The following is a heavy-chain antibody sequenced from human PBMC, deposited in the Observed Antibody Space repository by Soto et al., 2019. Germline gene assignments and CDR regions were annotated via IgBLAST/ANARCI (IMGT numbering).Heavy chain of an antibody. CDR3: ARSAVSPFGGLIGPFDY. D-gene: IGHD3-16*02. CDR2: LNAGNGNT. Sequence: QVQLVQSGAEEKKPGASVKVSCRASGYTFTGYAMHWVRQAPGQRLEWMGWLNAGNGNTKYSQKFQGRLTITRYTSASTAYMELSSLRSQDSSVYYCARSAVSPFGGLIGPFDYWGQGNLVIVSS. V-gene: IGHV1-3*05. CDR1: GYTFTGYA. J-gene: IGHJ4*02.